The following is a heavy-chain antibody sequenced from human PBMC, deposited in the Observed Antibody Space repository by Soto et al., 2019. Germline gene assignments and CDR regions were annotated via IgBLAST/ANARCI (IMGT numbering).Heavy chain of an antibody. CDR2: INPNSVGT. CDR3: AREPMVRAAHGFDI. J-gene: IGHJ3*02. CDR1: GYTFTGHY. V-gene: IGHV1-2*02. D-gene: IGHD3-10*01. Sequence: ASLKVSCKASGYTFTGHYMHWVRQAPGQGREWMGWINPNSVGTNYAQKFQGRVTMTRDTSISTAYMELSRLRSDDTAVYYCAREPMVRAAHGFDIWGQGTMVTVSS.